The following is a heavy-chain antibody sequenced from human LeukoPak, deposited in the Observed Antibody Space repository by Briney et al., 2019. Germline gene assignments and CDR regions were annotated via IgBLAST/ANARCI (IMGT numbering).Heavy chain of an antibody. D-gene: IGHD3-22*01. V-gene: IGHV3-74*01. CDR3: AKSIPASFYYDSSGYCFDY. CDR2: INRDGSST. CDR1: GFTFSSYW. Sequence: GGSLRLSCAASGFTFSSYWMHWVRQVPGKGLVWVSRINRDGSSTNYADSVKGRFTISRDNSQNTLYLQMNSLRAEDTAVYYCAKSIPASFYYDSSGYCFDYWGQGTLVTVSS. J-gene: IGHJ4*02.